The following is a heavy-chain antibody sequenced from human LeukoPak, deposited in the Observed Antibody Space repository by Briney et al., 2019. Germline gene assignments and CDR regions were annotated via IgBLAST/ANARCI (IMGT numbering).Heavy chain of an antibody. CDR3: ARDRGYSNFDY. D-gene: IGHD4-11*01. V-gene: IGHV3-7*01. J-gene: IGHJ4*02. CDR2: MNEDGSEK. Sequence: PGGSLRLSCAASGFGFSNYWMSWVRQAPGKGLEWVANMNEDGSEKNYVDSVKGRFTISRDNAQDSLYLQMNSLRAEDTAVHYCARDRGYSNFDYWGQGTLLTVSS. CDR1: GFGFSNYW.